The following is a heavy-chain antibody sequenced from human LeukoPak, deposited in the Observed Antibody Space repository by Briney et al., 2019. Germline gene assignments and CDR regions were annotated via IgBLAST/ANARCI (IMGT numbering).Heavy chain of an antibody. D-gene: IGHD5-24*01. J-gene: IGHJ4*02. CDR3: ASSRNEMATTY. V-gene: IGHV3-7*01. CDR1: GFTFSSYW. CDR2: IKQDGSEE. Sequence: GGSLRLSCAASGFTFSSYWMSWVRQAPGKGLEWVANIKQDGSEEYYVDSVKGRFTISRDNAKNSLYLQMNSLRAEGTAVYYCASSRNEMATTYWGQGTLVTVSS.